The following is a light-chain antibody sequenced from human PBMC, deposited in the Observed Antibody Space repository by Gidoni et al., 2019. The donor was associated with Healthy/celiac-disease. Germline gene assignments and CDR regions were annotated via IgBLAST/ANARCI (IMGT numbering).Light chain of an antibody. CDR3: QQVNSYPT. Sequence: DIQLTQSPSFMSASVGDRVTITCRASQGISTLLAWYQQLPGRAPKLLMHAASTLERGVPSRFSGSGSGTEFTLTINSLQPEDVAIYYCQQVNSYPTFGHGTRLEIK. J-gene: IGKJ5*01. CDR2: AAS. CDR1: QGISTL. V-gene: IGKV1-9*01.